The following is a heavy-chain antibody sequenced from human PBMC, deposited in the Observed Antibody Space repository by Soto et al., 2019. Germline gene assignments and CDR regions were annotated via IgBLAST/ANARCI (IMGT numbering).Heavy chain of an antibody. CDR1: GGSISSGGYS. Sequence: QLQLQESGSGLVKPSQTLSLTCAVSGGSISSGGYSWSWIRQPPGKGLEWIGYIFPSGSTYYNPSLKSRVTISVDTSKNQFSLKVNSVTAADTAVYFCAREGGRVSPDWYFDLWGRGTLVTVSS. V-gene: IGHV4-30-2*01. J-gene: IGHJ2*01. CDR2: IFPSGST. CDR3: AREGGRVSPDWYFDL.